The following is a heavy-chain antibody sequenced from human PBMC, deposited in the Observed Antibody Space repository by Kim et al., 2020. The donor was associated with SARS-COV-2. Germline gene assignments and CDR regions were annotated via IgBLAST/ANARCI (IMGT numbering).Heavy chain of an antibody. V-gene: IGHV3-7*03. D-gene: IGHD6-19*01. CDR1: GFTFSSYW. CDR2: IKQDGSEK. Sequence: GGSLRLSCAASGFTFSSYWMSWVRQAPGKGLEWVANIKQDGSEKYYVDSVKGRFTISRDNAKNSLYLQMNSLRAEDTAVYYCARDRRLLRYSSGWDYYFDYWGQGTLVTVSS. J-gene: IGHJ4*02. CDR3: ARDRRLLRYSSGWDYYFDY.